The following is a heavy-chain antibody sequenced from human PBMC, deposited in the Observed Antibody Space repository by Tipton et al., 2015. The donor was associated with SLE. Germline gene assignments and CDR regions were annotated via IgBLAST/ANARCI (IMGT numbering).Heavy chain of an antibody. CDR2: IRTTAYNYAT. CDR1: GFTFSVSA. V-gene: IGHV3-73*01. CDR3: SRRTARAEPTGGTYYFMDV. D-gene: IGHD1-14*01. Sequence: SLRLSCAASGFTFSVSAMHWVRQAPGKGPEWVRRIRTTAYNYATAYAASVKGRFTVSRDDSQNTAYLHMSSLKTEDTGVYYCSRRTARAEPTGGTYYFMDVWGKGTTVTLPS. J-gene: IGHJ6*03.